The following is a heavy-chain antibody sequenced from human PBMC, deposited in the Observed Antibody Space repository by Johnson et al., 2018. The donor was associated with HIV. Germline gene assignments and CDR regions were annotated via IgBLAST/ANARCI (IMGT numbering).Heavy chain of an antibody. CDR3: ARVGADAFDI. CDR2: IKSKTDGGTT. Sequence: VQLVESGGGLVKPGGSLRLSCAASGFTFSNAWMSWVRQAPGKGLEWVGRIKSKTDGGTTDYAAPVKGRLTISRDDSKNSLYLQMNSLRAEDTAVYYCARVGADAFDIWGQGTMVTVSS. D-gene: IGHD1-26*01. CDR1: GFTFSNAW. V-gene: IGHV3-15*01. J-gene: IGHJ3*02.